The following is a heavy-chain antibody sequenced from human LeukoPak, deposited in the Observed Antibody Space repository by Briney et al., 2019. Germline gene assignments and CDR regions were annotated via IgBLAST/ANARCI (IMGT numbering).Heavy chain of an antibody. D-gene: IGHD3-22*01. Sequence: SETLSLTCTVSGGSISSSSYYWGWIRQPPGKGLEWIGSIYYSGSTYYNPSLKSRVTISVDTSKNQFSLKLSSVTAADTAVYYCARLDYYDSSGYYVWRGFDYWGQGTLVTVSS. CDR2: IYYSGST. CDR1: GGSISSSSYY. V-gene: IGHV4-39*01. J-gene: IGHJ4*02. CDR3: ARLDYYDSSGYYVWRGFDY.